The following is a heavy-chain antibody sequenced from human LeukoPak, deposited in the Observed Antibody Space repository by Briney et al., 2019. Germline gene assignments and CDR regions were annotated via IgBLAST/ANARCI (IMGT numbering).Heavy chain of an antibody. CDR1: GFTLSRYW. V-gene: IGHV3-7*01. D-gene: IGHD6-19*01. J-gene: IGHJ4*02. Sequence: GGSLRLSCAASGFTLSRYWMSWLRQAPGKGLEWVANVDQDGVEKYYVDSVKGRFTISRDNSRDSLYLQMNRLRDEDTAVYYCAIDASGWSVYWGQGTLVTVSS. CDR2: VDQDGVEK. CDR3: AIDASGWSVY.